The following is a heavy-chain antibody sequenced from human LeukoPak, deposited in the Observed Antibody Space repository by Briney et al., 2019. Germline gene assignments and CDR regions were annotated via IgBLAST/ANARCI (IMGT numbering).Heavy chain of an antibody. D-gene: IGHD4-17*01. CDR1: GYTFTSYG. J-gene: IGHJ4*02. CDR3: AKVQPTTVTTYFDY. Sequence: ASVKVSCKASGYTFTSYGISWVRQAPGQGLEWMGWISAYNGNTNYAQKLQGRVTMTTDTSTSTAYMELRSLRSDDTAVYYCAKVQPTTVTTYFDYWGQGTLVTVSS. CDR2: ISAYNGNT. V-gene: IGHV1-18*01.